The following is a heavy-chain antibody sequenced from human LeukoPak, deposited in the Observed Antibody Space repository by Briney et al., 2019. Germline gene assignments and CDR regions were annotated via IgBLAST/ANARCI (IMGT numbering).Heavy chain of an antibody. CDR1: GYSFTSYW. J-gene: IGHJ4*02. V-gene: IGHV5-10-1*01. CDR2: IDTSDPNT. CDR3: ARLKGNYYDSSGYPFGY. D-gene: IGHD3-22*01. Sequence: GESLKISCRGSGYSFTSYWISWVRQMPGKGLEWMGRIDTSDPNTYYSLSFQGHVTISADKSISTAYLQWSSLKASDTAMYYCARLKGNYYDSSGYPFGYWGQGTLVTVSS.